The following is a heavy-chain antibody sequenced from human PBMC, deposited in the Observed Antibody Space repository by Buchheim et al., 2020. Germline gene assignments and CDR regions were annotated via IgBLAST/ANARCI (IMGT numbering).Heavy chain of an antibody. D-gene: IGHD3-16*02. CDR3: ARALHYDYVWGSYRPSPLGY. CDR2: IYYSGST. Sequence: QVQLQESGPGLVKPSQTLSLTCTVSGGSISSGDYYWSWIRQPPGKGLEWIGYIYYSGSTYYNPSLKSRVTISVDTSKNQFSLKLSSVTAADTAGYYCARALHYDYVWGSYRPSPLGYWGQGTL. V-gene: IGHV4-30-4*01. J-gene: IGHJ4*02. CDR1: GGSISSGDYY.